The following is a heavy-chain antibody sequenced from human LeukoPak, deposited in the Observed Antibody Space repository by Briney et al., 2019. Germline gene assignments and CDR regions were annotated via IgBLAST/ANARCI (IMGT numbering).Heavy chain of an antibody. D-gene: IGHD2-15*01. CDR3: ARDCSGGSCYGAFDI. Sequence: SQTLSLTCTVSGASIRSGDYYWSWIRQPPGKGLEWIGYIYDSGSTYYNPSLKSRITISVDTSENRFSLKLSSVTATDTAVYYCARDCSGGSCYGAFDIWGQGAMVTVSS. CDR1: GASIRSGDYY. J-gene: IGHJ3*02. V-gene: IGHV4-30-4*01. CDR2: IYDSGST.